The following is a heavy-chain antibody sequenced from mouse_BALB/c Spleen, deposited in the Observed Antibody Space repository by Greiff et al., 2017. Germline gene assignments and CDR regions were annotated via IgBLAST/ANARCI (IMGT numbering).Heavy chain of an antibody. V-gene: IGHV3-2*02. J-gene: IGHJ2*01. CDR1: GYSITSDYA. CDR3: ARRDVGYYFDY. CDR2: ISYSGST. Sequence: EVQRVESGPGLVKPSQSLSLTCTVTGYSITSDYAWNWIRQFPGNKLEWMGYISYSGSTSYNPSLKSRISITRDTSKNQFFLQLNSVTTEDTATYYCARRDVGYYFDYWGQGTTLTVSS.